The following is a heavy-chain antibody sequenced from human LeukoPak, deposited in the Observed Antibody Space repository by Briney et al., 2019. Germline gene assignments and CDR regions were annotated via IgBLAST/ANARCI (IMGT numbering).Heavy chain of an antibody. CDR3: AREKDYYYMDV. V-gene: IGHV4-39*07. J-gene: IGHJ6*03. CDR1: GGSISTSNYY. CDR2: IYYSGST. Sequence: SETLSLTCTVSGGSISTSNYYWGWIRQPPGKGLEWIGSIYYSGSTYYNPSLKSRVTISVDTSKNQFSLKLSSVTAADTAVYYCAREKDYYYMDVWGKGTTVTVSS.